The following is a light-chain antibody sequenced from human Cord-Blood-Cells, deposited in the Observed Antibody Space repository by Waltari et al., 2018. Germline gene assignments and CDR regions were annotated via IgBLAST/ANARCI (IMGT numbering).Light chain of an antibody. J-gene: IGLJ3*02. Sequence: QSVLTQPPSASGTPGQRVTISCSGSSSNIGSHSVSCYQQLPGTAPKLLIYRNNQRPSGVPDRFSGSKSGTSASLAISGLRSEDEADYYCAAWDDSLSGLWVFGGGTKLTVL. V-gene: IGLV1-47*01. CDR1: SSNIGSHS. CDR3: AAWDDSLSGLWV. CDR2: RNN.